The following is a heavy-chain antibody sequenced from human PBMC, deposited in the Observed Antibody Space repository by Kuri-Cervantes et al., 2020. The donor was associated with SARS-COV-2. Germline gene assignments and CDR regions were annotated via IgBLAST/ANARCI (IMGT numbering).Heavy chain of an antibody. J-gene: IGHJ4*02. V-gene: IGHV3-53*01. CDR2: IYSGGST. Sequence: GGSLRLSCAASGFTVSSNYMSWVRQAPGKGLEWVSVIYSGGSTYYADSVKGRFTISRDNSKNTLYLQMNSLRAEDTAVYYCAKDRLYCSGGSCPLYYWGQGTLVTVSS. CDR3: AKDRLYCSGGSCPLYY. D-gene: IGHD2-15*01. CDR1: GFTVSSNY.